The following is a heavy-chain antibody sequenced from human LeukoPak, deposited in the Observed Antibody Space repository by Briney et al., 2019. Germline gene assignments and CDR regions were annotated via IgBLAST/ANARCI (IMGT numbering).Heavy chain of an antibody. D-gene: IGHD6-19*01. Sequence: SETLSLTCTVSGGSIRSSSYYWGWIRQPPGKGLEWIGSIYYGGSTYYNASLKSRGTISVDTSKNQFSLKLNSVTAADTAVYFCARQVVAVAGTGYFDYWGQGTLVTVSS. CDR3: ARQVVAVAGTGYFDY. V-gene: IGHV4-39*01. J-gene: IGHJ4*02. CDR1: GGSIRSSSYY. CDR2: IYYGGST.